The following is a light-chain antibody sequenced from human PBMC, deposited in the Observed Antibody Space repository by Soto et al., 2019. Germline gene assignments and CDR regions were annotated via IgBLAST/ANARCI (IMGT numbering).Light chain of an antibody. V-gene: IGKV3-15*01. Sequence: EIVMTQSPATLSVSPGETASLSCRASQAINSNLAWYQQRPGQAPRLLIYSASTRATGVPARVSGSGSETEFTRIIRGLQSEDFALYYCQQYNDWPLTFGGGTKVDLK. CDR3: QQYNDWPLT. CDR2: SAS. J-gene: IGKJ4*01. CDR1: QAINSN.